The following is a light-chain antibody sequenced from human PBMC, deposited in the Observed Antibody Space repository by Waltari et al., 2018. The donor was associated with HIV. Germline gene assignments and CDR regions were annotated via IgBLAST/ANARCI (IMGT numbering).Light chain of an antibody. V-gene: IGLV2-11*01. CDR3: CSHAGNLIFV. CDR1: SSYVDTF. CDR2: DVN. Sequence: QSALTQPHSVSGSPGQSLTISCTGTSSYVDTFVSWYQEHPVKVPKVIIYDVNKRPSRVPDRYSGSKSGDTASLTISGLQAEDESDYYCCSHAGNLIFVFGTGTKVTVL. J-gene: IGLJ1*01.